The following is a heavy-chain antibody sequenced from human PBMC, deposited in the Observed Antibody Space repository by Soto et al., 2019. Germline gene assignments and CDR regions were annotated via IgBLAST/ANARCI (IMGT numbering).Heavy chain of an antibody. CDR3: AKREATL. Sequence: EVQLLESGGDSVQPGGSLRLSCAASGFIFSNNAMSWVSQAPGKGLEWVSTISGSGGSTYYADCVKGRFTISRDNSKNTLYLQMNSLRAEDTALYYCAKREATLWGQGTLVTVSS. J-gene: IGHJ4*02. CDR1: GFIFSNNA. D-gene: IGHD2-15*01. CDR2: ISGSGGST. V-gene: IGHV3-23*01.